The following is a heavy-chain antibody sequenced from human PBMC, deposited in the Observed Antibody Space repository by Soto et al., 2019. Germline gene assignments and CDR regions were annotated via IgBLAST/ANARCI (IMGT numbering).Heavy chain of an antibody. CDR3: AGDGVRNGAYNGWLDP. J-gene: IGHJ5*02. V-gene: IGHV3-7*03. CDR2: IKQDGREK. Sequence: PGGSLRLSCAASGFSFSSYWMTWVRQAPGKGLEWVANIKQDGREKYYVASVKGRFTISRDNAKNLVYLQMDSLTPDDTAVYFCAGDGVRNGAYNGWLDPCGKGPLVTVYS. CDR1: GFSFSSYW. D-gene: IGHD3-16*01.